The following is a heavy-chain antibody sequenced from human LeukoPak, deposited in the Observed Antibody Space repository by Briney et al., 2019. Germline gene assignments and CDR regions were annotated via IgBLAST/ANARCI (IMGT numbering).Heavy chain of an antibody. CDR2: ISGSGGST. D-gene: IGHD1-1*01. J-gene: IGHJ4*02. V-gene: IGHV3-23*01. CDR1: GFTFSSYA. Sequence: GGSLRLSCAASGFTFSSYAMSCVRQAPGKGLEWVSAISGSGGSTYYADSVKGRFTISRDNSKNTLYLQMNSLRAEDTAVYYCAKPRISEVQYFDYWGQGTLVTVSS. CDR3: AKPRISEVQYFDY.